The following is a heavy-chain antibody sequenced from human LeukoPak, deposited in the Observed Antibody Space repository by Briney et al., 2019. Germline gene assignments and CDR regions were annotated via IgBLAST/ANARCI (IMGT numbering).Heavy chain of an antibody. CDR2: ISSGGSTT. D-gene: IGHD7-27*01. Sequence: GGSLRLSCVGSGFTFSSYSMSWVRQAPGKGLESVSYISSGGSTTYYADSVKGRFTISRDNAKNSLYLQANSLRADDTAVYYCAREPWGSRYYLDYWGQGTLVTVSS. CDR1: GFTFSSYS. CDR3: AREPWGSRYYLDY. J-gene: IGHJ4*02. V-gene: IGHV3-48*04.